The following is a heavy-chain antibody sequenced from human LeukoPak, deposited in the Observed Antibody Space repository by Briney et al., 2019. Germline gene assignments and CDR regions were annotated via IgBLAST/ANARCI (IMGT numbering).Heavy chain of an antibody. V-gene: IGHV1-2*02. CDR1: GYSFTGHY. CDR3: ARDSYYGDSRSLHFDY. Sequence: ASVKVSCKASGYSFTGHYMDWVRQAPGQGLEWMGSINPSSGGTNYAQKFQGRVTMTRDTSISTAYMELSRLRSDDTAVYYCARDSYYGDSRSLHFDYWGQGALVTVSS. CDR2: INPSSGGT. J-gene: IGHJ4*02. D-gene: IGHD4-17*01.